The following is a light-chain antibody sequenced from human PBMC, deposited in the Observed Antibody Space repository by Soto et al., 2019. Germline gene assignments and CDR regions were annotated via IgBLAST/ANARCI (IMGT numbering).Light chain of an antibody. CDR1: QSVSSN. J-gene: IGKJ4*01. CDR2: GAS. CDR3: QQYDNWPLT. Sequence: EIVMTKSPATLSVSPGERATLSCRASQSVSSNLAWYQQKPGQAPRFLIYGASTRATGIPARFSGSGSGTEFTLTISSLQSEDFAVYYCQQYDNWPLTFGRGTKVDIK. V-gene: IGKV3-15*01.